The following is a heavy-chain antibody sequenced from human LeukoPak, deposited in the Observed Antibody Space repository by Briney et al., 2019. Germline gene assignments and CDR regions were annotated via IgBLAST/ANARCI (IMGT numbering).Heavy chain of an antibody. CDR1: GNSISSGDNY. V-gene: IGHV4-61*02. D-gene: IGHD6-19*01. CDR2: IYTSGST. CDR3: ARAVYSSGFAHYYYYMDV. Sequence: SETLSLTCTVSGNSISSGDNYWSWIRQPAGKGLEWIGRIYTSGSTNYNPSLKSRVTISGDTSKNQFSLRLSSVTAADTAVYYCARAVYSSGFAHYYYYMDVWGKGTTVTVSS. J-gene: IGHJ6*03.